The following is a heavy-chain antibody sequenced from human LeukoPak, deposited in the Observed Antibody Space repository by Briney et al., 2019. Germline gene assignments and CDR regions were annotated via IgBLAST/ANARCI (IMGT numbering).Heavy chain of an antibody. CDR2: ISDSGGNT. V-gene: IGHV3-23*01. Sequence: GGSLRLSCAVSGITLSNYGMSWVRQAPGKGLEWVAGISDSGGNTKYADSVKGRFTISRDNPKNTLYLQMNSLRAEDTAVYFCAKRGVVIRVILVGFHKEAYYFESWGQGTMVTVSS. CDR1: GITLSNYG. J-gene: IGHJ3*01. D-gene: IGHD2/OR15-2a*01. CDR3: AKRGVVIRVILVGFHKEAYYFES.